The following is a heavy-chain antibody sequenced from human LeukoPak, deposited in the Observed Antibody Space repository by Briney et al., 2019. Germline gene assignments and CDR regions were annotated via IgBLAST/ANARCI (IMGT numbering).Heavy chain of an antibody. CDR1: GFTFSSYA. Sequence: GGSLGLSCAASGFTFSSYAMSWVRQAPGKGLEWVSAISGSGGSTYYADSVKGRFTISRDNSKNTLYLQMNSLRAEDTAVYYCAKPITMIVVVQDAFDIWGQGTMVTVSS. CDR3: AKPITMIVVVQDAFDI. V-gene: IGHV3-23*01. J-gene: IGHJ3*02. CDR2: ISGSGGST. D-gene: IGHD3-22*01.